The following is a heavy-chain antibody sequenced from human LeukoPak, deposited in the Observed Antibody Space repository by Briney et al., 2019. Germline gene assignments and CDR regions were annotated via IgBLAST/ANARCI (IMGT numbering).Heavy chain of an antibody. CDR3: ARERIAAAGTVFDY. J-gene: IGHJ4*02. D-gene: IGHD6-13*01. CDR2: IYYSGST. V-gene: IGHV4-61*01. CDR1: GGSFSSSSYY. Sequence: PSETLSLTCTVSGGSFSSSSYYWSWIRQPPGKGLEWIGYIYYSGSTNYNPSLKSRVTISVDTSKNQFSLKLSSVTAADTAVYYCARERIAAAGTVFDYWGQGTLVTVSS.